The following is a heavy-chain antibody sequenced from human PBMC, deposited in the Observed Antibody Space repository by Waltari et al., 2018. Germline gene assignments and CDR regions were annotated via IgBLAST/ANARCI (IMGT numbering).Heavy chain of an antibody. D-gene: IGHD5-12*01. Sequence: EIQVVESGGGWVQPGGSLRLSCAASGFTFGSYWMSWVRQAPGKGREWVSNIKQDGSPKFNLDSVKGRFTISRDNAKNTLYLHMNSLRAEDTALYYCARAVDVADYWGQGTLVTVSS. CDR3: ARAVDVADY. J-gene: IGHJ4*02. CDR2: IKQDGSPK. CDR1: GFTFGSYW. V-gene: IGHV3-7*01.